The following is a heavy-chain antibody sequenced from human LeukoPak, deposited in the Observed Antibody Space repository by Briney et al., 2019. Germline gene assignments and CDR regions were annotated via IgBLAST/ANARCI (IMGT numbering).Heavy chain of an antibody. CDR2: INYSGNT. J-gene: IGHJ5*02. CDR1: GGSISRTSYY. D-gene: IGHD4-17*01. Sequence: PSETLSLTCIVSGGSISRTSYYWGWIRQPPGKGLEWIGSINYSGNTYYNPSLESRVTISVDTSKNQFSLKLSSVTAADTAVYHCARDPAVTNWFDPWGQGTLVTVSS. V-gene: IGHV4-39*07. CDR3: ARDPAVTNWFDP.